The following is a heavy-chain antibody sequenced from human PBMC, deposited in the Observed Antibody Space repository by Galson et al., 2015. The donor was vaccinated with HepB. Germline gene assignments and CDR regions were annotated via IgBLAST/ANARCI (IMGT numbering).Heavy chain of an antibody. CDR3: ARPLRGHDAFDI. Sequence: QSGAEVKKPGESLKVSCKASGYTFTSYYMHWVRQAPGQGLEWMGIINPSGGSTSYAQKFQGRVTMTRDTSTSTVYMELSSLRSEDTAVYYCARPLRGHDAFDIWGQGTMVTVSS. CDR1: GYTFTSYY. CDR2: INPSGGST. V-gene: IGHV1-46*03. J-gene: IGHJ3*02. D-gene: IGHD3-16*01.